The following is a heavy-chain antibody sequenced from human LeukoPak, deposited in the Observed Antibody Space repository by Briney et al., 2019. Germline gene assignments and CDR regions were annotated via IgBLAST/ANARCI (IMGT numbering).Heavy chain of an antibody. D-gene: IGHD1-26*01. CDR1: VGSISSGNW. V-gene: IGHV4/OR15-8*01. CDR3: ARASSGTYYYFDY. J-gene: IGHJ4*02. Sequence: SETLSLTCGVSVGSISSGNWWSWVRQSPGKGLEWIGEIYHNGTPNYNPSLKSRVTISADTFKNHFSLKLTSVTAADTAVYYCARASSGTYYYFDYWGQGTLVTVSS. CDR2: IYHNGTP.